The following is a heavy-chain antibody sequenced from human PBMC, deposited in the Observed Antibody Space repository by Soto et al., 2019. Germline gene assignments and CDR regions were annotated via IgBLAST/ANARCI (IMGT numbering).Heavy chain of an antibody. CDR2: MNPNSGNT. CDR3: AREGLYGSSQDNTFDI. D-gene: IGHD6-19*01. Sequence: QVQLVQSGAEVKKSGASVRISCKASGYTFNRHDINWVRQATGQGPEWIGWMNPNSGNTGYAQKFQGRVTMTRDSSITTAYMDLGSLTSEDTAIYYCAREGLYGSSQDNTFDIWGQGTMVTVSS. CDR1: GYTFNRHD. V-gene: IGHV1-8*01. J-gene: IGHJ3*02.